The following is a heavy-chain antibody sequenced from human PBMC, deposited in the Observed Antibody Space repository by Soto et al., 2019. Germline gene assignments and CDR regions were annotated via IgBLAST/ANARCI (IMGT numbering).Heavy chain of an antibody. Sequence: GGSLRLSCAASGFTFSSYAMHWVRQAPGKGLEWVAVISYDGSNKYYADSVKGRFTISRDNSKNTLYLQMNSLRAEDTAVYYCARDKLIRAQLPPTPDYWGQGTLVTV. CDR2: ISYDGSNK. J-gene: IGHJ4*02. CDR3: ARDKLIRAQLPPTPDY. D-gene: IGHD5-18*01. CDR1: GFTFSSYA. V-gene: IGHV3-30-3*01.